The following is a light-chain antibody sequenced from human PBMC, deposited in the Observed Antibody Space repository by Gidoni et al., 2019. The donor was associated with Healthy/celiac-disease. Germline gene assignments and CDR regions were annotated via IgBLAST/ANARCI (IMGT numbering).Light chain of an antibody. CDR1: SSNIGAGYD. CDR3: QSYDSSLSGSV. Sequence: QSVLTQPPSVSGAPGQRVTISCTGSSSNIGAGYDVHWYQQLPGTAPKLPIYGNSNRPSGVPYRFSGSKSGTSASLAITGLQAEDEADYYCQSYDSSLSGSVFGGWTTLTVL. J-gene: IGLJ2*01. V-gene: IGLV1-40*01. CDR2: GNS.